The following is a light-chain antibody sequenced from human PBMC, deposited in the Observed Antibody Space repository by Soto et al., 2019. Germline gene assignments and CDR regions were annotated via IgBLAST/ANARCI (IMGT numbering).Light chain of an antibody. V-gene: IGKV3-11*01. CDR1: QSVSSTY. J-gene: IGKJ4*01. CDR2: DAS. Sequence: IVLTQSPGTLSLSPGERATLSCRASQSVSSTYLAWYQQRSGQAPRLLIFDASYRATGIPARFSGSGSGTDFTLTISSLEPEDFAVYYCQQRSNWITFGGGTKVDI. CDR3: QQRSNWIT.